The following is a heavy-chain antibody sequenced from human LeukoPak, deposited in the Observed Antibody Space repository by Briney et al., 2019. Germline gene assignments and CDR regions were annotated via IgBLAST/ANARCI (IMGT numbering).Heavy chain of an antibody. CDR2: IAPDGSTQ. D-gene: IGHD1-26*01. V-gene: IGHV3-7*01. CDR1: GFTFSLYS. CDR3: ARVIGGAIDP. J-gene: IGHJ5*02. Sequence: PGGSLRLSCAASGFTFSLYSMTWVRQAPGKGLEWVANIAPDGSTQNYVDSLEGRFTISRDNPKNSLYLQMHSLRAEDAAVYYCARVIGGAIDPWGQGTLVTVSS.